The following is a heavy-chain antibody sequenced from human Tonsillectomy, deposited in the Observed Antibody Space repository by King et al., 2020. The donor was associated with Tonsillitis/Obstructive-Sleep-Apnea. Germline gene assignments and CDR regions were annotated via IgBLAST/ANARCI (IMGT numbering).Heavy chain of an antibody. V-gene: IGHV2-5*02. CDR1: GFSLSTSGVG. D-gene: IGHD6-19*01. Sequence: ITLKESGPTLVKPTQTLTLTCTFSGFSLSTSGVGVGWIRQPPGKALEWLALIYWDDDKRYSPSLKSRITITKDTSKNQVILTMTNMDPVDTATYYCAHRLPAVAFDYWGQGTLVTVSS. CDR2: IYWDDDK. J-gene: IGHJ4*02. CDR3: AHRLPAVAFDY.